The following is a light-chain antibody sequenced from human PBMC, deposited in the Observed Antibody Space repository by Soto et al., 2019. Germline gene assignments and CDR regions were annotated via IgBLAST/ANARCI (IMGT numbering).Light chain of an antibody. J-gene: IGLJ1*01. CDR2: QDD. CDR1: KLEKKF. Sequence: SDELTQRPSVSVSPGQTATITCSGDKLEKKFVCWYQQRPGQSPVLVIYQDDKRPPGIPERFSGSNSGNTATLTIGGTQAVDEAAYYCQAWDTTTYVFGPGTKVTVL. CDR3: QAWDTTTYV. V-gene: IGLV3-1*01.